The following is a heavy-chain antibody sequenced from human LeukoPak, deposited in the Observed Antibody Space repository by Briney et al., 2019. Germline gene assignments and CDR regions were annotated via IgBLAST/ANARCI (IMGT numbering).Heavy chain of an antibody. CDR2: ISYDGSNK. Sequence: GRSLRLSCAASGFTFSSYAMHWVRQAPGKGLEWVAVISYDGSNKYYADSVKGRFTISRDNSKNTLYLQMSSLRPDDTAVYFCVRGTGYWGQGTLVTVSS. J-gene: IGHJ4*02. CDR3: VRGTGY. V-gene: IGHV3-30*14. CDR1: GFTFSSYA.